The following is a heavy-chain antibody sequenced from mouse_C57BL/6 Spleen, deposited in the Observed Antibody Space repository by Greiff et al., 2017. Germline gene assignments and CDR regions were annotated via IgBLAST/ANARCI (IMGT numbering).Heavy chain of an antibody. CDR1: GFTFSNYW. CDR3: TGAESYYGSRDWYFDV. Sequence: EVKVEESGGGLVQPGGSMKLSCVASGFTFSNYWMNWVRQSPEKGLEWVAQIRLKSDNYATHYAESVKGGFTISRDDSKSSVYLQMNNLRAEDTGIYYCTGAESYYGSRDWYFDVWGTGTTVTVAS. J-gene: IGHJ1*03. V-gene: IGHV6-3*01. D-gene: IGHD1-1*01. CDR2: IRLKSDNYAT.